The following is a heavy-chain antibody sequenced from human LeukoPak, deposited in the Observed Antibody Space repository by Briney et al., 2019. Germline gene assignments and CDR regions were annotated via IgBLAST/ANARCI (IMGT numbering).Heavy chain of an antibody. D-gene: IGHD6-19*01. CDR2: ISSSGSTI. CDR3: AKDPVIGIAVAGAFDY. CDR1: GFTFSDYY. Sequence: GGSLRLSCAASGFTFSDYYMSWIRQAPGKGLEWVSYISSSGSTIYYADSVKGRFTISRDNSKNTLYLQMNSLRAEDTAVYYCAKDPVIGIAVAGAFDYWGQGTLVTVSS. V-gene: IGHV3-11*04. J-gene: IGHJ4*02.